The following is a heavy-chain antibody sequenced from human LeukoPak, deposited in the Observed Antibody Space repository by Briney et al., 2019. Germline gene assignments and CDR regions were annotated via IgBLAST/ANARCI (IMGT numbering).Heavy chain of an antibody. CDR2: ISYDGSNK. J-gene: IGHJ6*03. V-gene: IGHV3-30*04. Sequence: GRSLRLSCAASGFTFSSYAMHWVRQAPGKGLEWVAVISYDGSNKYYADSVKGRFTISRDNSKNTLYLQMNSLRAEDTAVYYCASDGSSSRSYYYYYMDVWGKGTTVTVSS. CDR3: ASDGSSSRSYYYYYMDV. D-gene: IGHD6-13*01. CDR1: GFTFSSYA.